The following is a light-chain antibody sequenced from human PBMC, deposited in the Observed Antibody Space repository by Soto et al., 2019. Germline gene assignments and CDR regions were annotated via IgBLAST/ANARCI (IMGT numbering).Light chain of an antibody. V-gene: IGLV1-47*01. J-gene: IGLJ2*01. CDR1: SSNIGSNY. CDR2: GND. CDR3: AAWDDSLRGVV. Sequence: QSVLTQPHSTSGTPGQRVTISCSGSSSNIGSNYAYWYQQLPGAAPKLLIHGNDQRPSGVPDRFSGSKAGTSASLAISGLRSEDEADYFCAAWDDSLRGVVFGGGTKLTVL.